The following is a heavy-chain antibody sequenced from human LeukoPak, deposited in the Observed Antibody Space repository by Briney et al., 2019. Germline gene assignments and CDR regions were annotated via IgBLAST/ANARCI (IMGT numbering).Heavy chain of an antibody. CDR1: GYTFTSYG. CDR3: ARVSIVVVPAAIHNWFDP. J-gene: IGHJ5*02. D-gene: IGHD2-2*01. CDR2: ISAYNGNT. Sequence: GASVKVSCKASGYTFTSYGISWVRQAPGQGLEWMGWISAYNGNTNYAQKLQGRVTMTIDTSTSTAYMELRSLRSDDTAVYYCARVSIVVVPAAIHNWFDPWGQGTLVTVSS. V-gene: IGHV1-18*01.